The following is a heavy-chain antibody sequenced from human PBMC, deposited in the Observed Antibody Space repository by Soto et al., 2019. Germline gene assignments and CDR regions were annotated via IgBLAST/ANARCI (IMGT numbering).Heavy chain of an antibody. J-gene: IGHJ4*02. CDR2: IYYSGST. CDR3: ARDQGLSTQYSSGWYGIDY. CDR1: GGSISSGGYY. V-gene: IGHV4-31*03. D-gene: IGHD6-19*01. Sequence: QVQLQESGPGLVKPSQTLSLTCTVSGGSISSGGYYWSWIRQHPGKGLEWIGYIYYSGSTYYNPSLKSRVTISVDTSKNQFSLKLSSVTAADTAVYYCARDQGLSTQYSSGWYGIDYWGQGTLVTVSS.